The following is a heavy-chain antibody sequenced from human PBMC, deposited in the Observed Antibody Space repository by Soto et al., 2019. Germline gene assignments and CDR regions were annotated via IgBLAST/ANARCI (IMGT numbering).Heavy chain of an antibody. CDR1: GYTFTAYY. V-gene: IGHV1-2*02. CDR3: ARNMDYYYGPGSGNGHGV. D-gene: IGHD3-10*01. J-gene: IGHJ6*02. CDR2: INPKFGDT. Sequence: QVQLVQSGAEVKEPVDSVRVSCEASGYTFTAYYIHWVRQAPGQGLEWMGWINPKFGDTTYAQDFQGRLTLTRDMSISTVYMDLSRLTSDDTAIYYCARNMDYYYGPGSGNGHGVWGQGTTVNVFS.